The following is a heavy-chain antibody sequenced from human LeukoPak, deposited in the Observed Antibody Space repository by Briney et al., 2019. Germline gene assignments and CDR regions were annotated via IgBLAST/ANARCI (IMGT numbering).Heavy chain of an antibody. CDR1: GFTFSSYG. Sequence: GGSLRLSCAASGFTFSSYGMHWVRQAPGKGLEWVAVIRYDGSNKYYADSVKGGLTISRDNSKNTMYLQMNSLRAEDTAVYYCAKDNGDSSGYSLLFDYWGQGTLVTVSS. V-gene: IGHV3-30*02. J-gene: IGHJ4*02. CDR3: AKDNGDSSGYSLLFDY. CDR2: IRYDGSNK. D-gene: IGHD3-22*01.